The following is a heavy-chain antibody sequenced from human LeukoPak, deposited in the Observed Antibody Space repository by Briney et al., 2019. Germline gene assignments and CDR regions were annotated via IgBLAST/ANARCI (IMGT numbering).Heavy chain of an antibody. CDR3: AREARFLDPPRYMDV. D-gene: IGHD3-3*01. J-gene: IGHJ6*03. CDR1: GFTFSSYW. CDR2: IKQGGSEK. Sequence: GGSLRLSCAASGFTFSSYWMSWVRQAPGKGLEWVANIKQGGSEKYYVGSGKGRFTISRDNAKNSLYLQMNSLRAEDTAVYYCAREARFLDPPRYMDVWGKGTTVTASS. V-gene: IGHV3-7*01.